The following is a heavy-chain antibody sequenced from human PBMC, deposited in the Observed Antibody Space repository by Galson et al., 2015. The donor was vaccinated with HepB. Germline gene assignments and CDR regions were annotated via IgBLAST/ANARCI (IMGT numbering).Heavy chain of an antibody. D-gene: IGHD1-26*01. V-gene: IGHV1-3*01. CDR2: INAGNGKT. Sequence: SVKVSCKASGYTFSSYAIHWVRQAPGQRLEWMGWINAGNGKTEHSQNFQGRLTITRNMSASTAFLELNSLESEDTVVYYCARGRDNRSYFPSSPYYFDYWGQGTLVTVSS. CDR3: ARGRDNRSYFPSSPYYFDY. CDR1: GYTFSSYA. J-gene: IGHJ4*02.